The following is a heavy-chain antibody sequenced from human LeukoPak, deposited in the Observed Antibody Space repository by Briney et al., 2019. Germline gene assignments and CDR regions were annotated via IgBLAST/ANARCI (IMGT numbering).Heavy chain of an antibody. CDR3: ARAYCGGDCYSEYFQH. D-gene: IGHD2-21*02. CDR1: GYTFTSYG. J-gene: IGHJ1*01. Sequence: APVKVSCKASGYTFTSYGISWVRQAPGQGLEWMGWISAYNGNTNYAQKLQGRVTMTTDTSTSTAYMELRSLRSDDTAVYYCARAYCGGDCYSEYFQHWGQGTLVTVSS. CDR2: ISAYNGNT. V-gene: IGHV1-18*01.